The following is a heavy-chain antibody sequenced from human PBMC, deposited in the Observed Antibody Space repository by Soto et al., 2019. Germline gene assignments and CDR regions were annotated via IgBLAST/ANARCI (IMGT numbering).Heavy chain of an antibody. Sequence: ASVKVSCKASGYTFTSYYMHWVRQAPGQGLEWMGIINPSGGSTSYAQKFQGRVTMTRDTSTSTVYMELSSLRSEDTAVYYCASLLGDGYKSDAFEIWGQGTMVTVSS. D-gene: IGHD5-12*01. J-gene: IGHJ3*02. V-gene: IGHV1-46*01. CDR1: GYTFTSYY. CDR2: INPSGGST. CDR3: ASLLGDGYKSDAFEI.